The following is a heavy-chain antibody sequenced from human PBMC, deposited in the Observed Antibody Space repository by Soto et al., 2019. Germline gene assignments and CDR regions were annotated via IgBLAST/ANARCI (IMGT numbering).Heavy chain of an antibody. CDR1: GYTFTSYG. D-gene: IGHD3-3*01. J-gene: IGHJ5*02. CDR2: ISAYNGNT. V-gene: IGHV1-18*04. CDR3: ARGAVDTIWGNWFDP. Sequence: GSVKVSCKASGYTFTSYGISWVRQAPGQGLEWMGWISAYNGNTNYAQKLKGRVTMTTDTSTSTAYMELRSLRSDDTAVYYCARGAVDTIWGNWFDPWGQGTLVTVSS.